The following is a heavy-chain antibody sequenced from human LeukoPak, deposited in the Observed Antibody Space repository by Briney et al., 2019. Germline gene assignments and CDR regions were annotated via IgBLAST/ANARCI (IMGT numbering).Heavy chain of an antibody. D-gene: IGHD3-22*01. V-gene: IGHV3-64D*09. Sequence: GGSLRLSCSASGFTFSSYAMHWVRQAPGKGLEYVSAISSNGGSTYYADSVKGRFTISRDNSKNTLYLQMSSLRAEDTAVHYCVKATPGDSSGYYYPFRSWGQGTLDTVSS. CDR3: VKATPGDSSGYYYPFRS. CDR1: GFTFSSYA. CDR2: ISSNGGST. J-gene: IGHJ5*02.